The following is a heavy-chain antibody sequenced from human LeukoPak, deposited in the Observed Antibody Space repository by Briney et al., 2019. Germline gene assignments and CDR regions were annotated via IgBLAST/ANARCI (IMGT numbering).Heavy chain of an antibody. Sequence: ASVKVSCKASGYTFTGYYMHWVRQAPGQGLEWMGWINPNSGGTNYAQKFQGRVTMTRDTSISTAYMELSRLRSDDTAVYYCARHRLNWGYFDYWGQETLVTVSS. V-gene: IGHV1-2*02. J-gene: IGHJ4*02. D-gene: IGHD7-27*01. CDR3: ARHRLNWGYFDY. CDR2: INPNSGGT. CDR1: GYTFTGYY.